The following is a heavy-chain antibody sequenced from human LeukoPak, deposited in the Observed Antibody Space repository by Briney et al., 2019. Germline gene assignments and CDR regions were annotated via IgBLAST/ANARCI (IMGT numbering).Heavy chain of an antibody. CDR3: ASPQKGCSSTSCYPEYYGMDV. CDR1: GGTFSSYA. V-gene: IGHV1-69*13. D-gene: IGHD2-2*01. Sequence: ASVKVSCKASGGTFSSYAISWVRQAPGQGLEWMGGIIPIFGTANYAQKFQGRVTITADESTSTAYIELSSLRSEDTAVYYCASPQKGCSSTSCYPEYYGMDVWGKGTTVTVSS. CDR2: IIPIFGTA. J-gene: IGHJ6*04.